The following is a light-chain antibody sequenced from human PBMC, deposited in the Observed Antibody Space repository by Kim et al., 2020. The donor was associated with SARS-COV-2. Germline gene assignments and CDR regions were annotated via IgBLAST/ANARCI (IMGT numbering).Light chain of an antibody. CDR1: QSVSSSY. V-gene: IGKV3-20*01. CDR3: QQYGSSRFT. CDR2: GAS. Sequence: EIVLTQSPGTLSLSPGERATLSCRASQSVSSSYLAWYQQKPGQAPRLLIYGASSRATGIPDRFSGSGSGTDFTLTISRLEPEDFAVYSCQQYGSSRFTFGPGTKVDI. J-gene: IGKJ3*01.